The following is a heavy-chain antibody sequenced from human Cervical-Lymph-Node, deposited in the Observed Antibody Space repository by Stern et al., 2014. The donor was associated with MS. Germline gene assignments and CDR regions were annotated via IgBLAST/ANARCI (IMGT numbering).Heavy chain of an antibody. J-gene: IGHJ4*02. CDR1: GGSISPYY. Sequence: QVQLQESGPRLVKPSETLSLTCTVSGGSISPYYWTYIRQPPGKGLELLGYIYYSGTNYYKPSLKSRVTTSLDMSKNQFALKLSSVAAADTAVYYCARGGRWEPDFDFWGQGTLVTVSS. D-gene: IGHD1-26*01. V-gene: IGHV4-59*01. CDR2: IYYSGTN. CDR3: ARGGRWEPDFDF.